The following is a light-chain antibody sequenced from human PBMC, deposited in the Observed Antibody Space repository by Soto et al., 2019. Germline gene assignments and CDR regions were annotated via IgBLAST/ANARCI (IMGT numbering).Light chain of an antibody. CDR1: QSINSY. V-gene: IGKV1-39*01. CDR3: QQSYSVPYT. Sequence: DIQMTQSPPSLSASVGDRVTITCRASQSINSYLNWYQQKPGKAPGLLIYVASSLQSGVPSRFSGSGSGTDFTLTISSLQPEDSATYYCQQSYSVPYTFGQGTKVDIK. CDR2: VAS. J-gene: IGKJ2*01.